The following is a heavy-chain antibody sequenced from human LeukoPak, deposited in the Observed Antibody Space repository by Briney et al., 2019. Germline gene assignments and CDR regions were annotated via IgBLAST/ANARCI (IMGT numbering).Heavy chain of an antibody. Sequence: SETLSLTCAVYGGSFSGYYWSWVRQPPGKGLEWIGEINHSGSTNYNPSLKSRVTISVDTSKNQFSLKLSSVTAADTAVYYCARARFIVVVPAAIDIDAFDIWGQGTMVTVSS. CDR2: INHSGST. D-gene: IGHD2-2*01. J-gene: IGHJ3*02. CDR1: GGSFSGYY. V-gene: IGHV4-34*01. CDR3: ARARFIVVVPAAIDIDAFDI.